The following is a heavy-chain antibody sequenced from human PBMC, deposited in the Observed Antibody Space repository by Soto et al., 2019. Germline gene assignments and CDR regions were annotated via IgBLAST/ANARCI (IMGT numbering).Heavy chain of an antibody. CDR3: AKDGSNYDLDY. V-gene: IGHV3-30*18. J-gene: IGHJ4*02. CDR2: ISYDGSNK. Sequence: QVQLVESGGGVVQPGRSLRLSCAASGFTFSSYGMHWVRQAPGKGLEWVAVISYDGSNKYYADSVKGRFTISRDNSKNTLYLQMNSLRAEDTAVYYRAKDGSNYDLDYWGQGTLVTVSS. CDR1: GFTFSSYG. D-gene: IGHD3-10*01.